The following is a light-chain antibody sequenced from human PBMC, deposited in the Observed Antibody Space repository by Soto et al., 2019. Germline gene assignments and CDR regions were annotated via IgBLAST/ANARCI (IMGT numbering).Light chain of an antibody. CDR3: SSYTSSSTWV. Sequence: QSVLTQPASVSGSPGQSITISCTGTSSDVGGYNYVSWYQQHPGKAPKLMICEVSNRPSGVSNRCSGSKSGNTASLTISGLQAEDEADYYCSSYTSSSTWVFGGGTKLTVL. V-gene: IGLV2-14*01. CDR2: EVS. J-gene: IGLJ3*02. CDR1: SSDVGGYNY.